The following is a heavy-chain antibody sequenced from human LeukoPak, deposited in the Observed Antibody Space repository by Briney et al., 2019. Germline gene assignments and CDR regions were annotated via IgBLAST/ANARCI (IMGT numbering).Heavy chain of an antibody. Sequence: PGGSLRLSCAASGFTFSSYWMSWVRQAPGKGLEWVANIKQDGSEKYYVDSVKGRFTISRDNAKNSLYLQMNSLRAEDTAVYYCARSGWGIDYYYYGMDVWGQGTTVTVSS. CDR3: ARSGWGIDYYYYGMDV. D-gene: IGHD7-27*01. CDR2: IKQDGSEK. CDR1: GFTFSSYW. J-gene: IGHJ6*02. V-gene: IGHV3-7*01.